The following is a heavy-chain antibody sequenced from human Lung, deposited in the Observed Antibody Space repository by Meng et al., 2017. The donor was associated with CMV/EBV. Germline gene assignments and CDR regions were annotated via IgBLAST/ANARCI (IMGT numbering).Heavy chain of an antibody. V-gene: IGHV3-9*01. Sequence: SCAASGFNFFEYAMLWVRQAPGKGLEWVSCISCDSNIISYAASVKGRFTISRDNAKNALYLQMNSLRREDTALYYCVQGYDFCVAWFDLWGQGTXVTVSS. CDR2: ISCDSNII. J-gene: IGHJ5*02. CDR1: GFNFFEYA. D-gene: IGHD3-3*01. CDR3: VQGYDFCVAWFDL.